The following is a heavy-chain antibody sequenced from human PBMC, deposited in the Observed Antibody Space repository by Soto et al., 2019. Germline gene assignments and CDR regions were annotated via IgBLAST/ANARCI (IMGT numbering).Heavy chain of an antibody. CDR1: GFTVSSTY. V-gene: IGHV3-66*01. J-gene: IGHJ4*02. D-gene: IGHD2-8*02. CDR2: LYGGGDT. CDR3: ARGTARNRMFDY. Sequence: EVQLVESGGGLVQPGGSLRLSCAASGFTVSSTYMSWVRQAPGAGLEWVSVLYGGGDTYYADSVKGRFTISRDNSQNTLYLQMNSLRAEDTAVYYCARGTARNRMFDYWGQGTLVTVSS.